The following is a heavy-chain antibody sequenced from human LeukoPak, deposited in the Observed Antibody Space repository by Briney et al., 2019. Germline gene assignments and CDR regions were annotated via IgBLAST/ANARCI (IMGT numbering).Heavy chain of an antibody. V-gene: IGHV4-39*07. Sequence: PSETLSLTCTVSGGSISSSSYYWGWIRQPPGKGLEWIGSIYYSGSTYYNPSLKSRVTISVDTSKNQFSLKLSSVTAADTAVYYCARDLTMVRGVIIRPNWFDPWGQGTLVTVSS. J-gene: IGHJ5*02. CDR1: GGSISSSSYY. CDR3: ARDLTMVRGVIIRPNWFDP. CDR2: IYYSGST. D-gene: IGHD3-10*01.